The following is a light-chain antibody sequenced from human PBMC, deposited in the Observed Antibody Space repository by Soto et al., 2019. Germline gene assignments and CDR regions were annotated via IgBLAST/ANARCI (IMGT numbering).Light chain of an antibody. V-gene: IGKV3-11*01. CDR1: HNIDKF. Sequence: ETVLTQSPATLSLSPGERATLSCRASHNIDKFLVWYQQKPGQAPRLLIYDASNRATGIPARFSGSGSGTDFTLTISRLEPEDSAIYYCQQRKNWPPITFGQGTRLEIK. CDR2: DAS. CDR3: QQRKNWPPIT. J-gene: IGKJ5*01.